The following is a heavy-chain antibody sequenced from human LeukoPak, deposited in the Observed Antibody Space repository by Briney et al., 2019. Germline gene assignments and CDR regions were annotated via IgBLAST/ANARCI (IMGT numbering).Heavy chain of an antibody. CDR1: GGTFSSYA. CDR2: IIPIFGTA. D-gene: IGHD4-17*01. CDR3: ARAATVTLTDAFDI. V-gene: IGHV1-69*13. Sequence: SVKVSCKASGGTFSSYAISWVRQAPGQGLEWMGGIIPIFGTANYAQKFQGRVAITADESTSTAYMELSSLRSEDTAVYYCARAATVTLTDAFDIWGQGTMVTVSS. J-gene: IGHJ3*02.